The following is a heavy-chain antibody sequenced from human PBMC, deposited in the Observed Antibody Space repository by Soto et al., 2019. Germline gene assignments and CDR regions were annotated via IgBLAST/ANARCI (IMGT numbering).Heavy chain of an antibody. CDR1: GGSFSGYY. CDR2: IHHSGST. D-gene: IGHD2-2*01. V-gene: IGHV4-34*01. J-gene: IGHJ4*02. CDR3: ASLYCSSTSCYYYFDD. Sequence: QVQLQQWGAGLLKPSETLSLTCAVYGGSFSGYYWSWIRQPPGKGLEWIGEIHHSGSTNCNPSLKSRVTISVNTSKNQLSLKLSSVTAADTAVYYCASLYCSSTSCYYYFDDWGQGTLVTVSS.